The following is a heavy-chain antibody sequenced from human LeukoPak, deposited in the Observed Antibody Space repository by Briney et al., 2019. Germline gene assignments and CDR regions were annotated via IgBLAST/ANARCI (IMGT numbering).Heavy chain of an antibody. J-gene: IGHJ5*02. D-gene: IGHD6-13*01. V-gene: IGHV4-34*01. CDR1: GGSFSGYY. CDR3: ARQYSSSWYFPVSKRNWFDP. Sequence: SETLSLTCAVFGGSFSGYYWSWIRQPPGKGLEWIGEINHSGSTNYNPSLKSRVTISVDTSKNQFSLKLSSVTAADTAVYYCARQYSSSWYFPVSKRNWFDPWGQGTLITVSS. CDR2: INHSGST.